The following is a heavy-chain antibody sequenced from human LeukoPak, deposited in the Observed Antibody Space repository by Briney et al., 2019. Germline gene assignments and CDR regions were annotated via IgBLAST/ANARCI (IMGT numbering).Heavy chain of an antibody. CDR3: ARRDYPPFYSRGVDY. CDR1: GGSFSGYY. J-gene: IGHJ4*02. D-gene: IGHD3-22*01. Sequence: TSETLSLTCAVYGGSFSGYYWSWIRQPPGKGLEWIGEINHSGSTNYNPSLKSRVTISVDTSKNQFSLKLSSVTAADTAVYYCARRDYPPFYSRGVDYWGQGTLVTVSS. CDR2: INHSGST. V-gene: IGHV4-34*01.